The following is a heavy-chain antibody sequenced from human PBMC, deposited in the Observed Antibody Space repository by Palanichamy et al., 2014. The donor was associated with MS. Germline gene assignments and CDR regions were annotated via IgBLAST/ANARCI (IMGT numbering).Heavy chain of an antibody. CDR3: ARALSTNFWSGYPY. CDR2: ISYDGSTK. J-gene: IGHJ4*02. CDR1: GFTFSSYA. V-gene: IGHV3-30-3*01. Sequence: GFTFSSYAMHWVRQAPGKGLEWVAVISYDGSTKYYADSVKGRFTISRDNSKNTLYLQMNSLRAEDTAVYYCARALSTNFWSGYPYWGQGTLVTVSS. D-gene: IGHD3-3*01.